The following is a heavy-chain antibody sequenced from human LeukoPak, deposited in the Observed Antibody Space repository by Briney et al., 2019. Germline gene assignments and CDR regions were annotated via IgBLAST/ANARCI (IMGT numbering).Heavy chain of an antibody. CDR3: ARGGRMTGKYIY. CDR2: IKQDGSEK. Sequence: GGSLRLSCVVSGFTFNTFWMTWVRQAPRKGLEWVANIKQDGSEKYYVASVKGRFTISRDNAENSLYLQMNSLSAEDTAVYYCARGGRMTGKYIYWGQGTLVTVSS. J-gene: IGHJ4*02. CDR1: GFTFNTFW. D-gene: IGHD3-9*01. V-gene: IGHV3-7*01.